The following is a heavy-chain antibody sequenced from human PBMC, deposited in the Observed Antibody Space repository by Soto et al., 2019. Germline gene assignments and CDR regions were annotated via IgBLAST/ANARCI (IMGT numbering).Heavy chain of an antibody. CDR2: IKGDETNT. CDR1: GFTFSSYW. J-gene: IGHJ4*02. D-gene: IGHD5-12*01. CDR3: ARGLSGYYGFDY. Sequence: EVQLVESGGGLVQFGGSLRLSCAASGFTFSSYWMHWVRQVPGKGLVWVSRIKGDETNTGYADSVKGRFTISRDNVKNSLYLQMNSLGAEDTAVYYCARGLSGYYGFDYWGQGTLVTVSS. V-gene: IGHV3-74*01.